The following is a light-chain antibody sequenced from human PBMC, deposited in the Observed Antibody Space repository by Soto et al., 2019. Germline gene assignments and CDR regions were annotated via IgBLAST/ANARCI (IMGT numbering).Light chain of an antibody. J-gene: IGKJ1*01. CDR2: KAS. Sequence: DIQMTQSPSTLSASVGDRVTITCRASQSISSWLAWYQQKPGKAPKLLIYKASTLESGVPSRFSGSGSGTAFTLTISSLQPDDFATYYCQQYNSDSQTCGQGTKVEIK. V-gene: IGKV1-5*03. CDR3: QQYNSDSQT. CDR1: QSISSW.